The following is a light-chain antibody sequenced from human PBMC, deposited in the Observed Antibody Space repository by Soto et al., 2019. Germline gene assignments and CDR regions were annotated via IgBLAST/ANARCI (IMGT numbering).Light chain of an antibody. Sequence: DIQMTQSPSTLSASEGDRITITCRASQSINSWVAWFQQKPGKAPKVLIYDASTLESGVPSRFSGSGSGTEFTLTIDSLQPDDVATYYCQRYNAFSQTFGQGTKVDIK. CDR3: QRYNAFSQT. CDR1: QSINSW. J-gene: IGKJ1*01. CDR2: DAS. V-gene: IGKV1-5*01.